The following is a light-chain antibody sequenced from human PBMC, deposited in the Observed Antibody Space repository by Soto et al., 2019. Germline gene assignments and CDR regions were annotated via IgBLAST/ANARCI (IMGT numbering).Light chain of an antibody. V-gene: IGKV1-39*01. J-gene: IGKJ2*01. CDR3: QQSYNTPHT. Sequence: DIQMTQSPSSLSASVGDRVTITCRASQSISSDLNWYQQQPGKAPKLLIYGASNLVSGVPSRISGSGSGTDFTLTISSLHPEDFASYYCQQSYNTPHTFGQGTELEIK. CDR1: QSISSD. CDR2: GAS.